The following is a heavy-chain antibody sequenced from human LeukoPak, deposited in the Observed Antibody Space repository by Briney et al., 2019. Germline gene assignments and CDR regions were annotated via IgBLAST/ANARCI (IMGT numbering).Heavy chain of an antibody. V-gene: IGHV3-48*04. CDR1: GFIFSSYS. J-gene: IGHJ6*03. CDR3: VAVADYYYMDV. CDR2: ISSSSTTI. D-gene: IGHD6-19*01. Sequence: GGSLRLSCAASGFIFSSYSMKWVRQAPGKGLEWVSYISSSSTTIYYADSVKGRFTISRDNAKNSLYLQMNSLRAEDTALYYCVAVADYYYMDVWGKGTPVTISS.